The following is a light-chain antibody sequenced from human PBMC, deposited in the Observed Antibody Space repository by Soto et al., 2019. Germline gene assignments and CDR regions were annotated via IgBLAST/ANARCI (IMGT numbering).Light chain of an antibody. CDR2: WAS. CDR3: RQYYSHVRT. CDR1: QSVLYSSNNKNY. Sequence: DIVMTQSPDSLAVSLGERATINCKSSQSVLYSSNNKNYLAWYQQKPGQPPKLLIYWASTRESGVPDRFSGSGSGTDFTLTISSLQAEDVAVYYCRQYYSHVRTFGQGTKVEIK. J-gene: IGKJ1*01. V-gene: IGKV4-1*01.